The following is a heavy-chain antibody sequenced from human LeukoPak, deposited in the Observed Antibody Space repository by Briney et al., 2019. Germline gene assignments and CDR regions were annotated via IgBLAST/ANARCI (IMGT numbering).Heavy chain of an antibody. CDR1: GFTFSSYA. J-gene: IGHJ4*02. D-gene: IGHD3-10*01. Sequence: GGSLRLSCAASGFTFSSYAMSWVRQAPGKGLEWVAVISYDGSNKYYADSVKGRFTISRDNSKNTLYLQMNSLRAEDTAVYYCAKDTLDITMVRGVTDYWDQGTLVTVSS. CDR3: AKDTLDITMVRGVTDY. CDR2: ISYDGSNK. V-gene: IGHV3-30*18.